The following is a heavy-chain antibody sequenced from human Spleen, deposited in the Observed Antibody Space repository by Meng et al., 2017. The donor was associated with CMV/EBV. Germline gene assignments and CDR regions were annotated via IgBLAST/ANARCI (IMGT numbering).Heavy chain of an antibody. CDR2: ISTDGSST. V-gene: IGHV3-74*01. D-gene: IGHD3-22*01. Sequence: LSCAASGFTFSNYAMSWVRQAPGKGLVWVSRISTDGSSTTYADSVKGRFTISRDNAKNTLYLQMNSLRGEDTAVYYCSSGYYQSPNSWGQGTLVTVSS. CDR1: GFTFSNYA. J-gene: IGHJ5*02. CDR3: SSGYYQSPNS.